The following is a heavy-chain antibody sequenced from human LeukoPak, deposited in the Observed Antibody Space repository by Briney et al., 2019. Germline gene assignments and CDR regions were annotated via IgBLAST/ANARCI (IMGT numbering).Heavy chain of an antibody. CDR2: IKQDGSEK. CDR3: AREVYCSSTSCYTGYFQH. J-gene: IGHJ1*01. Sequence: PGGSLRLSCAASGFTFSSYWMRWVRQAPGKGLEWVANIKQDGSEKYYVDSVKGRFTISRDNAKNSLYLQMNSLRAEDTAVYYCAREVYCSSTSCYTGYFQHWGQGTLVTVSS. CDR1: GFTFSSYW. V-gene: IGHV3-7*01. D-gene: IGHD2-2*02.